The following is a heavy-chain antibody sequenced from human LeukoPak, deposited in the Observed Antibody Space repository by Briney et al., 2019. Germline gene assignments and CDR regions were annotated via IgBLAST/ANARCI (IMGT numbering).Heavy chain of an antibody. CDR1: GGSISSSTYS. V-gene: IGHV4-39*01. CDR3: ARLPDSRSYFDY. D-gene: IGHD6-6*01. J-gene: IGHJ4*02. Sequence: SETLSLTCTVSGGSISSSTYSWGWIRQPPGKGLEWIGSVYYSGSTYHNPSLKSRVTISVDTSKSQFALKLSSVTAADTAVYYCARLPDSRSYFDYWGQGTLTTVSS. CDR2: VYYSGST.